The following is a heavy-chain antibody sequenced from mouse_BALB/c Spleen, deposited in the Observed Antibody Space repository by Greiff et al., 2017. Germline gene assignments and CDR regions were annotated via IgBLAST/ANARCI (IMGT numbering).Heavy chain of an antibody. V-gene: IGHV7-1*02. J-gene: IGHJ3*01. D-gene: IGHD2-1*01. CDR2: SRNKANDYTT. CDR1: GFTFSDFY. Sequence: EGMLVESGGGLVQPGGSLRLSCATSGFTFSDFYMEWVRQPPGKRLEWIAASRNKANDYTTEYSASVKGRFIVSRDTSQSILYLQMNALRAEDTAIYYCARALYYGNYGFAYWGQGTLVTVSA. CDR3: ARALYYGNYGFAY.